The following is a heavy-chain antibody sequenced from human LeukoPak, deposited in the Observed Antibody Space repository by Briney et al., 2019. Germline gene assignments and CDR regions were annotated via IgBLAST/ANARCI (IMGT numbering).Heavy chain of an antibody. CDR1: GYTFTSYG. CDR3: ARGGAAAALDWFDP. D-gene: IGHD6-13*01. CDR2: ISAYNGNT. J-gene: IGHJ5*02. V-gene: IGHV1-18*01. Sequence: ASVKVSCKASGYTFTSYGISWARQAPGQGLEWMGWISAYNGNTNYAQKLQGRVTTTTDTSTSTAYMELRSLRSDDTAVYYCARGGAAAALDWFDPWGQGTLVTVSS.